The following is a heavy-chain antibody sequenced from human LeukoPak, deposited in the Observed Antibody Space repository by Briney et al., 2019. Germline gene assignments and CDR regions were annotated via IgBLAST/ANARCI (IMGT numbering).Heavy chain of an antibody. Sequence: PGRSLRLSCAASGLTFSSYGMHWVRQAPGKGLEWVSYISSSGSTIYSADSVKGRFTISRDNAKNSLYLQMNSLRAEDTAVYYCARDGSGWYDYWGQGILVTVSS. CDR3: ARDGSGWYDY. CDR2: ISSSGSTI. J-gene: IGHJ4*02. V-gene: IGHV3-48*04. CDR1: GLTFSSYG. D-gene: IGHD6-19*01.